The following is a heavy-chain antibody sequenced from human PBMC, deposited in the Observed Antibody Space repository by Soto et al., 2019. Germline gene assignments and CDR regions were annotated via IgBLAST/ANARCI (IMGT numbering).Heavy chain of an antibody. J-gene: IGHJ4*02. Sequence: QVHLVQSGAEVKKPGASVKVSCKGSGYAFTTYGITWVRQATGQGLEWMGWISAHNGNTNYAQKLQGRVTVTRDTSTSTAYMGLRSLISDDTALYCCARGRYGDYWGQGALVTVSS. D-gene: IGHD1-1*01. CDR2: ISAHNGNT. CDR1: GYAFTTYG. V-gene: IGHV1-18*01. CDR3: ARGRYGDY.